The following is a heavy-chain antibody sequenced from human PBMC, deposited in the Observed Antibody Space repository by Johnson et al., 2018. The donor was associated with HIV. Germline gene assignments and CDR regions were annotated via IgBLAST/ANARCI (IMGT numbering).Heavy chain of an antibody. CDR2: INWNGGST. J-gene: IGHJ3*02. CDR1: GFTFDDYG. V-gene: IGHV3-20*04. Sequence: LGVSCAASGFTFDDYGMSWVRQAPGKGLEWVSGINWNGGSTGYADSVKGRFTISRDNSKNTLYLQMGSLRAEDMAVYYCARESTATRGDAFDIWGQGTMVTVSS. CDR3: ARESTATRGDAFDI. D-gene: IGHD4-17*01.